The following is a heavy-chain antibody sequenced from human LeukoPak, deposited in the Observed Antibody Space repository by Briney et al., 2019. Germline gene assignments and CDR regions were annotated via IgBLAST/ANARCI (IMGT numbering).Heavy chain of an antibody. V-gene: IGHV3-7*01. Sequence: PGGSLRLSCAASGFTLSRAWMSWVRQAPGKGLEWVANIKEDGSEDYYADSVKGRFAISKDNAKNSLYLQMNNLRAKDTAMYYCARDADGYEDWGQGTLVIVSS. CDR2: IKEDGSED. J-gene: IGHJ4*02. CDR1: GFTLSRAW. D-gene: IGHD5-24*01. CDR3: ARDADGYED.